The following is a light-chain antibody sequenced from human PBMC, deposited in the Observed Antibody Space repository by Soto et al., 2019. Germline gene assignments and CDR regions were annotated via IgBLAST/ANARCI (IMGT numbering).Light chain of an antibody. J-gene: IGLJ1*01. CDR3: SSFPRRFPFL. CDR1: RSDVGAYNY. Sequence: SVLTQPASASGSPGQSIAISCTGTRSDVGAYNYVSWYQQHPGKAPKLMISEVTNRPSGVSDRFSGSKSGNTASLTISGLQAEDEADYYCSSFPRRFPFLLGTGTKVTV. CDR2: EVT. V-gene: IGLV2-14*01.